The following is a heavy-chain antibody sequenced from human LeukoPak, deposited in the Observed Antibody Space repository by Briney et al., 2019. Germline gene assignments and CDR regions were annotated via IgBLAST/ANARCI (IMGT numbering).Heavy chain of an antibody. V-gene: IGHV3-21*01. CDR3: ARGEETATLDY. D-gene: IGHD2-15*01. Sequence: PGGSLRLSCVASGFTFSSYSMNWVCQAPGKGLEWNSCITSPRSNVYYADSVKGRFTIFRDNAKNSLYLQMNSLRAEDTALYYCARGEETATLDYWGQGTLVTVSS. CDR1: GFTFSSYS. J-gene: IGHJ4*02. CDR2: ITSPRSNV.